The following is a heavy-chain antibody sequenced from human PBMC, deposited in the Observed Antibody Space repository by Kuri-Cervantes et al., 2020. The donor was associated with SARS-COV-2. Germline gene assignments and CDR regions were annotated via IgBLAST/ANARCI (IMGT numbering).Heavy chain of an antibody. CDR1: GGSISSYY. J-gene: IGHJ3*02. CDR2: IYHSGST. D-gene: IGHD2-15*01. CDR3: AREGGSRYHDAFDI. Sequence: SETLSLTCTVSGGSISSYYWSWIRQPPGKGLEWIGYIYHSGSTYYNPSLKSRVTISVDRSKNQFSLKLSSVTAADTAVYYCAREGGSRYHDAFDIWGQGTMVTVSS. V-gene: IGHV4-59*12.